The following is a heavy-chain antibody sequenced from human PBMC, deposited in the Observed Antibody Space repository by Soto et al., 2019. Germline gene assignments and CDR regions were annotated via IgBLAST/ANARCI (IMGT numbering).Heavy chain of an antibody. CDR1: GFTFSSYA. J-gene: IGHJ3*02. D-gene: IGHD3-3*01. CDR2: ISYDGSNK. V-gene: IGHV3-30-3*01. Sequence: QVQLVESGGGVVQPGRSLRLSCAASGFTFSSYAMHWVRQAPGKGLEWVAVISYDGSNKYYADSVKGRFTISRDKSQNTLYLQMNILRAEDTAVYYCAREGTIFGVVTIGGAFDIWVQGTMVTVSS. CDR3: AREGTIFGVVTIGGAFDI.